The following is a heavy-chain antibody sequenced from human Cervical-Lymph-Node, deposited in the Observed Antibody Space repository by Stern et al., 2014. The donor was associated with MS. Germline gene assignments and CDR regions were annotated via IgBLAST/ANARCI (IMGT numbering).Heavy chain of an antibody. CDR2: IFPGGSDI. CDR3: ARQRYFDY. J-gene: IGHJ4*02. V-gene: IGHV5-51*01. CDR1: GYTFTSYW. Sequence: EVHLVESGPEVKRPGESLKISCQASGYTFTSYWIGWVRQMPGKGLEWIAIIFPGGSDIRYSPSFPGQVTISAAKSSSTAYLQWNNLKASDTAIYYCARQRYFDYWGQGTLVTVSS.